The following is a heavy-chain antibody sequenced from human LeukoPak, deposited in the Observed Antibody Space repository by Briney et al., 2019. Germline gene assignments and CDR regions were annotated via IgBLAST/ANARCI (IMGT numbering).Heavy chain of an antibody. CDR3: ARETIPEWTLDY. D-gene: IGHD3-3*01. J-gene: IGHJ4*02. Sequence: ASVKVSCKASGYTFTSYYMHWVRQAPGQGLEWMGWINPNSGGTNYAQKFQGRVTMTRDTSISTAYMELSRLRSDDTAVYYCARETIPEWTLDYWGQGTLVTVSS. V-gene: IGHV1-2*02. CDR1: GYTFTSYY. CDR2: INPNSGGT.